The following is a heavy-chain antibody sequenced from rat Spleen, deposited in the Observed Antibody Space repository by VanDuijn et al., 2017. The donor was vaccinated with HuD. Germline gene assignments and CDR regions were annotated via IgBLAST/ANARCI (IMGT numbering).Heavy chain of an antibody. CDR3: TRDVAYYGYNYGYFDY. V-gene: IGHV5-31*01. CDR1: GFTFNNYW. J-gene: IGHJ2*01. CDR2: ITNPGGST. D-gene: IGHD1-9*01. Sequence: EVQLVESGGGLVQPGRSLKLSCVASGFTFNNYWMTWIRQAPGKGLEWVASITNPGGSTYYPDSVKGRFTISRDNAKSTLYLQMNSLRSEDTATYYCTRDVAYYGYNYGYFDYWGQGVMVTVSS.